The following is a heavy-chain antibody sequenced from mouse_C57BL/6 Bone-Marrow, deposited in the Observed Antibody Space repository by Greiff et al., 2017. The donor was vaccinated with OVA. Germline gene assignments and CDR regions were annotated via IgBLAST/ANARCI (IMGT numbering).Heavy chain of an antibody. CDR2: IWGGGST. Sequence: VKLVESGPGLVAPSQSLSITCTVSGFSLTSYGVDWVRQPPGKGLEWLGVIWGGGSTNYNSALMSRLSISEDNSKSQVFLQMNMLQTEDTAMYCCTMGGAWFAYWGQGTLVTVSA. CDR1: GFSLTSYG. J-gene: IGHJ3*01. V-gene: IGHV2-9*01. CDR3: TMGGAWFAY.